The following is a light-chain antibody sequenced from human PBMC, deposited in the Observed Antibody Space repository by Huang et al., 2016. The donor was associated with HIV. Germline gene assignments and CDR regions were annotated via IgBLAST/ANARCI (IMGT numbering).Light chain of an antibody. V-gene: IGKV3-15*01. Sequence: EIVMTQSPVTLSVSPGERATLSCRASQNIDSNLSWYHQKSGEAPRLLIYVASTRATVIPARFSVSGSGTVFTLTISRLQSEDLVVYYCQRYNGWPPYTFGQGTKLEIK. J-gene: IGKJ2*01. CDR3: QRYNGWPPYT. CDR2: VAS. CDR1: QNIDSN.